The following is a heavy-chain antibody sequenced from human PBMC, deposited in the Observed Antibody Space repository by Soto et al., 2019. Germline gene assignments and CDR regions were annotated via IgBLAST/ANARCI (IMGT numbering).Heavy chain of an antibody. J-gene: IGHJ6*02. CDR3: AKSSRRYYYYYGMDV. CDR1: GFTFDDYA. V-gene: IGHV3-9*01. CDR2: ISWNSGSI. D-gene: IGHD6-6*01. Sequence: GGSLRLSCAASGFTFDDYAMHWVRQAPGKGLEWVSGISWNSGSIGYADSVKGRFTISRDNAKNSLYLQMNSLRAEDTALYYCAKSSRRYYYYYGMDVWGQGTTVTVSS.